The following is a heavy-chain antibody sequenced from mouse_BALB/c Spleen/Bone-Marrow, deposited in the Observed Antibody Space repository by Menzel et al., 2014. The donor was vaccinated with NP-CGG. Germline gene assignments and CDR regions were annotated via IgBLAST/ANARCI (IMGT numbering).Heavy chain of an antibody. V-gene: IGHV1-14*01. CDR1: GYTFTSYV. CDR2: INPYNDGT. J-gene: IGHJ4*01. CDR3: AREGGNYGSLYAMDY. D-gene: IGHD1-1*01. Sequence: VQLQQSGPELVKPGASVKMSCKASGYTFTSYVMHWVKQKPGQGLEWIGYINPYNDGTKYNEKFKGKATLTSDKSSSTAYMELSSRTSEDSAVYYCAREGGNYGSLYAMDYWGQGTSVTVSS.